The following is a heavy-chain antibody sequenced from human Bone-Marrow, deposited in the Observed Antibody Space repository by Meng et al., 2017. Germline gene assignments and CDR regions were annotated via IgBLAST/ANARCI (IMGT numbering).Heavy chain of an antibody. CDR2: IYFSGST. CDR1: GDSTRSTPYF. CDR3: ARVVVFYLDGVGSFSFDY. V-gene: IGHV4-39*07. D-gene: IGHD3-10*01. Sequence: SEILSPTCEVSGDSTRSTPYFWGWVRQPPGKGLEWIRNIYFSGSTYFNPSLKSRVTISINTSQNQFSLGLNSVTAADTSVYYCARVVVFYLDGVGSFSFDYWGQGALVTVSS. J-gene: IGHJ4*02.